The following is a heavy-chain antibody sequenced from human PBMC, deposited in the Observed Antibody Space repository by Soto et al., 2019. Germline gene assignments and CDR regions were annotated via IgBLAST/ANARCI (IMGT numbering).Heavy chain of an antibody. J-gene: IGHJ3*02. D-gene: IGHD5-12*01. CDR2: ISYDGSNK. CDR3: AKGGEGGYDYYAFDI. Sequence: GGSLRLSCAASGFTFSSYGMHWVRQAPGKGLEWVAVISYDGSNKYYADSVKGRFTISRDNSKNTLYLQMNSLRAEDTAVYYCAKGGEGGYDYYAFDIWGQGTMVTVSS. CDR1: GFTFSSYG. V-gene: IGHV3-30*18.